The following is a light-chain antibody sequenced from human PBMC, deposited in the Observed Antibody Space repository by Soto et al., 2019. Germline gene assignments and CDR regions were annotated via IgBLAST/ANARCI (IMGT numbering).Light chain of an antibody. Sequence: EIVLTQSPGTLSLSPGERATLSCRASQSVSSSYLAWYQQKPGQAPRLLMYGASIMATGIPDRFSGSGSGTAFTLTISRLEPEDFAVYYCQQYGTPPLTFGGGTKVEIE. CDR2: GAS. CDR3: QQYGTPPLT. V-gene: IGKV3-20*01. CDR1: QSVSSSY. J-gene: IGKJ4*01.